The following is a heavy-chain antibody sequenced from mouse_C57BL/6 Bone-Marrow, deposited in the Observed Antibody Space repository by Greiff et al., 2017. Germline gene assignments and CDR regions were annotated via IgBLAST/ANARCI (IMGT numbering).Heavy chain of an antibody. Sequence: EVQLVESGGGLVQPGGSLSLSCAASGFTFTDYYMSWVRQPPGKALEWLGFIRNKANGYTTEYSASVKGRFTISRDNSQNILYLQMNALRAEDSATYYCARSGGNYPDWFAYWGQGTLVTVSA. D-gene: IGHD2-1*01. J-gene: IGHJ3*01. CDR3: ARSGGNYPDWFAY. CDR2: IRNKANGYTT. CDR1: GFTFTDYY. V-gene: IGHV7-3*01.